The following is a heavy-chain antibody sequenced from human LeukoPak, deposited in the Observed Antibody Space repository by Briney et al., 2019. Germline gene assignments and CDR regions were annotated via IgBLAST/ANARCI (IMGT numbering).Heavy chain of an antibody. D-gene: IGHD6-19*01. J-gene: IGHJ4*02. CDR1: GRPNSSSRYF. V-gene: IGHV4-39*01. CDR3: VHSSGWYIPFDY. Sequence: SDTVSLTRTVSGRPNSSSRYFWGWVRQPPAKGLEWIGSIYYSGSTYYNPSLKSRVTISVDTSKNQFSLKLSSVTAADTAVYYCVHSSGWYIPFDYWGQGTLVTVSS. CDR2: IYYSGST.